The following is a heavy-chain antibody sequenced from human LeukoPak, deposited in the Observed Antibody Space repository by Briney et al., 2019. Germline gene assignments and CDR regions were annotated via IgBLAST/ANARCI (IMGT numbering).Heavy chain of an antibody. Sequence: SVTVSCKASGGTFSSYAISWVRQAPGQGLEWMGGIIPIFGTANYAQKFQGRVTITADESTSTAYMELSSLRSEDTAVYYCAKGVWGVTHFDYWGQGTLVTVSS. V-gene: IGHV1-69*13. D-gene: IGHD3-10*02. CDR2: IIPIFGTA. J-gene: IGHJ4*02. CDR1: GGTFSSYA. CDR3: AKGVWGVTHFDY.